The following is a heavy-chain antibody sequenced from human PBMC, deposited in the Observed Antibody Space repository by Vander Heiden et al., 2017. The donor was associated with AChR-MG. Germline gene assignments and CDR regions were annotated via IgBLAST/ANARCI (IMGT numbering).Heavy chain of an antibody. CDR3: AREVTGSFYFDL. Sequence: QVQLVQSGAEVKKPGASLKVSCKTSGFTFTNYHMHWVRQAPGQGLEWVGTINPSLDSTHYAQKFQGRVRMTRDTATKTVYMDMNSLRPEDTAVYFCAREVTGSFYFDLWGQGSLVTVSS. J-gene: IGHJ4*02. CDR1: GFTFTNYH. V-gene: IGHV1-46*03. D-gene: IGHD1-26*01. CDR2: INPSLDST.